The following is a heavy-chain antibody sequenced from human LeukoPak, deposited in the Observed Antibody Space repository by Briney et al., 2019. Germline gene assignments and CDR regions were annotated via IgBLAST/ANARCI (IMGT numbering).Heavy chain of an antibody. J-gene: IGHJ6*02. Sequence: SQTLSLTCTVPGGSISSGGYYWSWIRQHPGKGLEWIGYIYYSGSTYYNPSLKSRVTISVDTSKNQFSLKLSSVTAADTAVYYCARDLAVTTDYYYGMDVWGQGTTVTVSS. CDR2: IYYSGST. D-gene: IGHD4-17*01. CDR1: GGSISSGGYY. V-gene: IGHV4-31*03. CDR3: ARDLAVTTDYYYGMDV.